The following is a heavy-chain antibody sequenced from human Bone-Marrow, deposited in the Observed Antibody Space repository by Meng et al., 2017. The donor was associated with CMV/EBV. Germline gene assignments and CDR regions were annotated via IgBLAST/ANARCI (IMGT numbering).Heavy chain of an antibody. CDR1: GYTFTSYD. Sequence: ASVKVSCKASGYTFTSYDINWVRQATGQGLEWMGWMNPNSGNTGYAQKFQGRVTMTRNTSISTAYMELSSLRSDDTAFYYCTRRPLGSTRPFDYWGQGTRVTVSS. CDR3: TRRPLGSTRPFDY. CDR2: MNPNSGNT. J-gene: IGHJ4*02. V-gene: IGHV1-8*01. D-gene: IGHD1-26*01.